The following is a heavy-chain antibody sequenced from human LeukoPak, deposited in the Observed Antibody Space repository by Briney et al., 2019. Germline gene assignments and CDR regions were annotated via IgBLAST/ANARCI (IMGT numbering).Heavy chain of an antibody. J-gene: IGHJ4*02. CDR1: GFTFSSFG. D-gene: IGHD3-16*02. Sequence: GGSLRLSCAASGFTFSSFGMHWVRQAPGKGLERVAVISYDGSNPYCADSVEGRFTISRDNSKNTLYLQMNSLRAEDTAVYYCAKDHYDYIGGTYRDFDYWGQGTLVTVSS. V-gene: IGHV3-30*18. CDR3: AKDHYDYIGGTYRDFDY. CDR2: ISYDGSNP.